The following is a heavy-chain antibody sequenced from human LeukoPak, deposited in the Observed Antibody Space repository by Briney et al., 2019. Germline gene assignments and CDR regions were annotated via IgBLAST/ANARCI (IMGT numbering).Heavy chain of an antibody. V-gene: IGHV4-34*01. Sequence: NTSETLSLTCAVYGGSFSGYYWSWIRQPPGKGLEWIGEINHSGSTNYNPPLKSRVTISVDTSKNQFSLKLSSVTAADTAVYYCARGRLRGYYYYYGMDVWGQGTTVTVSS. CDR3: ARGRLRGYYYYYGMDV. CDR1: GGSFSGYY. CDR2: INHSGST. J-gene: IGHJ6*02. D-gene: IGHD4-17*01.